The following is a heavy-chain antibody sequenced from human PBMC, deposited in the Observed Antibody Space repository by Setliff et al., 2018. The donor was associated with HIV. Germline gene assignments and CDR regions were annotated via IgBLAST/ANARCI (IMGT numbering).Heavy chain of an antibody. V-gene: IGHV3-21*01. Sequence: LRLSCAASDFTFSTYCMNWVRQAPGKGLEWISSISYRSSYIYYSDSVKGRFTISRNDAENSLFLQLNSLRDEDTAVYYCSRSQGIGNYYMDVWGTGTTVTVSS. CDR1: DFTFSTYC. J-gene: IGHJ6*03. CDR3: SRSQGIGNYYMDV. CDR2: ISYRSSYI. D-gene: IGHD2-15*01.